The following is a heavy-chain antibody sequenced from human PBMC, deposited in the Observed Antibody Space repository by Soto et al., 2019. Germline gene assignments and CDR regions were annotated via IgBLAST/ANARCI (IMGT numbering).Heavy chain of an antibody. CDR3: ARDSGSYRYDY. J-gene: IGHJ4*02. Sequence: QVQLQESGPGLVKPSQTLSLTCTVSGGSISSGGYYWSWIRQHPGKGLEWIGYIYYSGSTHYNASLKRRVTISVDTSKNQFSLKLSSVTAADTAVYFCARDSGSYRYDYWGQGTLVTVSS. CDR1: GGSISSGGYY. V-gene: IGHV4-31*03. CDR2: IYYSGST. D-gene: IGHD1-26*01.